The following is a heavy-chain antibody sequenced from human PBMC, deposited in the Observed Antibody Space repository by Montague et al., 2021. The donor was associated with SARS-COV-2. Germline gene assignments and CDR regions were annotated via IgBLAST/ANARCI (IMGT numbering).Heavy chain of an antibody. V-gene: IGHV6-1*01. D-gene: IGHD3-16*01. CDR2: TYYRSKWYN. Sequence: CAISGDSVSSNSAAWNWIRQSPSRGLEWLGRTYYRSKWYNDYAVSVKSRITINPDTSKNQFSLNMASVTAADTAVYYCARTSKLRESSSGNYYYHAMDVWGQGTTVTVSS. CDR1: GDSVSSNSAA. J-gene: IGHJ6*02. CDR3: ARTSKLRESSSGNYYYHAMDV.